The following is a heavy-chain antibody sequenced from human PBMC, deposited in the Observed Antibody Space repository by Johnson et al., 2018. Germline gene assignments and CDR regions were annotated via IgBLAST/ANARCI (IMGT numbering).Heavy chain of an antibody. J-gene: IGHJ6*03. D-gene: IGHD6-6*01. CDR3: ACIAARTYYYYYMDV. Sequence: VQLQQWGAGLLKPSEPLSLTCAVYGGSFSGYYWSWIRQPPRKGLEWIGEINHRGSTNYNQTLPSRVPISVDTSKNQCSRTLSPGTAADTAVYYCACIAARTYYYYYMDVWGKGTTVTVSS. V-gene: IGHV4-34*01. CDR2: INHRGST. CDR1: GGSFSGYY.